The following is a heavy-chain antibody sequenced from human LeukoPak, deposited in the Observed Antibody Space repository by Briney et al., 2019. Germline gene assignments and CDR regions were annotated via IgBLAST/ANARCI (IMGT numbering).Heavy chain of an antibody. Sequence: GGSLRLSCAASGFTFSSYWMHWVRQAPGKGLVWVSRINSDGSSTSYADSVKGRFTISRDNSKNTLYLQMNSLRAEDTAVYYCAMGYYYDSSGRSSGLNDYWGQGTLVTASS. D-gene: IGHD3-22*01. J-gene: IGHJ4*02. CDR1: GFTFSSYW. CDR3: AMGYYYDSSGRSSGLNDY. CDR2: INSDGSST. V-gene: IGHV3-74*01.